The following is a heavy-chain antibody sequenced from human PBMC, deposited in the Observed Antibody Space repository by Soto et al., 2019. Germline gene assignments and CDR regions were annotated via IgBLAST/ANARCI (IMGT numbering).Heavy chain of an antibody. Sequence: EVQLVESGGGLVQPGRSLRLSCTASGFTFGDYAMSWVRQAPGKGLEWVGFIRSKAYGGTTEYAASVKGRFTISRDDSKSIAYLQMNSLKTEDIAVYYCTRDTFGYSGYDFSDYWGQGTLVTVSS. D-gene: IGHD5-12*01. V-gene: IGHV3-49*04. CDR1: GFTFGDYA. CDR3: TRDTFGYSGYDFSDY. J-gene: IGHJ4*02. CDR2: IRSKAYGGTT.